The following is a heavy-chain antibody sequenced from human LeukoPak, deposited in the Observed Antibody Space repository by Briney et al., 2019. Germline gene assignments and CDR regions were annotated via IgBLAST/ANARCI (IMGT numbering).Heavy chain of an antibody. J-gene: IGHJ4*02. CDR3: ARRYCSSTSCNPYFFDY. V-gene: IGHV5-51*01. CDR2: ISPGDSDA. Sequence: PGESLKISCTGSGYSFTSYWIGWVRQMPGKGLEWMGIISPGDSDARYSPSFQGQVTISADKSISTAYLRWSSLKASDTAMYYCARRYCSSTSCNPYFFDYWGQGTLSPSPQ. D-gene: IGHD2-2*01. CDR1: GYSFTSYW.